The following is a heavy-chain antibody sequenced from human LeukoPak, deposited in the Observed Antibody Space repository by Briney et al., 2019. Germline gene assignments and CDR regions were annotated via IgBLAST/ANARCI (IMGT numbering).Heavy chain of an antibody. D-gene: IGHD3-10*01. V-gene: IGHV1-2*02. CDR1: GYTFTGYY. CDR3: ARITMVRGVISWFDP. CDR2: INPNSGGT. Sequence: GASAKVSCKASGYTFTGYYMHWVRQAPGQGLEWMGWINPNSGGTNYAQKFQGRVTMTRDTSISTAYKELSRLRSDDTAVYYCARITMVRGVISWFDPWGQGTLVTVSS. J-gene: IGHJ5*02.